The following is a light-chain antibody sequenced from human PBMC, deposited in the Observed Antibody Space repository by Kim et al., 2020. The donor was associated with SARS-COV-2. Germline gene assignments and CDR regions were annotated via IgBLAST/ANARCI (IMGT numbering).Light chain of an antibody. Sequence: SASVGDRVPTTCRASQYISRFFNWYQQKPGSAPKLLIYAASSLQTGVPSRFSASVSGTDFTLTINSLQPEDFATYYCQQSFTTPYTFGQGTKLEI. CDR3: QQSFTTPYT. J-gene: IGKJ2*01. CDR1: QYISRF. V-gene: IGKV1-39*01. CDR2: AAS.